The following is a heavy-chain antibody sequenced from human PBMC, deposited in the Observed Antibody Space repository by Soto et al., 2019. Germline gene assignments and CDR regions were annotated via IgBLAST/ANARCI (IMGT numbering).Heavy chain of an antibody. CDR1: GGSISSYY. D-gene: IGHD6-19*01. Sequence: SETLSLTCTVSGGSISSYYWSWIRQPPGKGLEWIGYIYYSGSTNYNPSLKSRVTISVDTSKNQFSLKLSSVTAADTAVYYCARFGSGWYYFDYWGQGTMVTVSS. V-gene: IGHV4-59*01. J-gene: IGHJ4*02. CDR2: IYYSGST. CDR3: ARFGSGWYYFDY.